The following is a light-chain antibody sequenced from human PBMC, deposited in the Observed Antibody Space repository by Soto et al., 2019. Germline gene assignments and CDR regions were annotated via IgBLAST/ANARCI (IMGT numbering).Light chain of an antibody. V-gene: IGKV1-5*03. J-gene: IGKJ1*01. CDR2: KAS. CDR1: QTISSW. CDR3: QHYNSYSEA. Sequence: IQMTHYPATLYGSLGDRVLTTCRASQTISSWLAWYQQKPGKAPKLLIYKASTLKSGVPSRFSGSGSGTEFTLTISSLQPDDFATYYCQHYNSYSEAFGQGARWIS.